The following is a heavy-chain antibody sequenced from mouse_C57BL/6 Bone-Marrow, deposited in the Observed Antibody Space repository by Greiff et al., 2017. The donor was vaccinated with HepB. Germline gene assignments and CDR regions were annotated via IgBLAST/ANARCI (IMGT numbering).Heavy chain of an antibody. D-gene: IGHD2-1*01. Sequence: EVQLQQSGPELVKPGASVKISCKASGYTFTDYYMNWVKQSHGKSLEWIGDINPNNCGTSYNQKFKGKATLTVDKSSSTAYMELRSLTSEDSAVYYCARSLYGNYGVYAMDYWGQGTSVTVSS. CDR2: INPNNCGT. CDR1: GYTFTDYY. V-gene: IGHV1-26*01. CDR3: ARSLYGNYGVYAMDY. J-gene: IGHJ4*01.